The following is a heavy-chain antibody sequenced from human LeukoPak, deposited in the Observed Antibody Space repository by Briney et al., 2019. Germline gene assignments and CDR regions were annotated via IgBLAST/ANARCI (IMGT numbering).Heavy chain of an antibody. V-gene: IGHV3-30*02. J-gene: IGHJ4*02. CDR1: GFTFSSYG. CDR2: IWYDGSNK. D-gene: IGHD3-10*01. CDR3: VKEAYYGWGSSPTFYFDY. Sequence: PGGSLRLSCAASGFTFSSYGMHWVRQAPGKGLEWVAVIWYDGSNKYYADSVKGRFTISRDNSRNTVFLQMNRLRPEDTAVYYCVKEAYYGWGSSPTFYFDYWGQGTRVTVSS.